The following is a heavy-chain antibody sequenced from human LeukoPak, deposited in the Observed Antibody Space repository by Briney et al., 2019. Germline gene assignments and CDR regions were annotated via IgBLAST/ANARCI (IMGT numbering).Heavy chain of an antibody. D-gene: IGHD6-13*01. V-gene: IGHV3-11*01. CDR2: ISSSGSTI. CDR1: GFTFSDYY. Sequence: PGGSLRLSCAASGFTFSDYYMCWIRQAPGKGLEWVSYISSSGSTIYYADSVKGRFTISRDNAKNSLYLQMNSLRAEDTAVYYCARVKQQLVYYFDYWGQGTLVTVSS. J-gene: IGHJ4*02. CDR3: ARVKQQLVYYFDY.